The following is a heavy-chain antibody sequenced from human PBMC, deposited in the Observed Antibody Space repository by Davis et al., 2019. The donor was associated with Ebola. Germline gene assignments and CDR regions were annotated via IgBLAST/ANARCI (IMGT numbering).Heavy chain of an antibody. CDR1: GFTFSSYG. CDR2: IWYDGSNK. Sequence: GESLKISCAASGFTFSSYGMHWVRQAPGKGLEWVAVIWYDGSNKYYADSVKGRFTISRDNSKNTLYLQMNSLRAEDTAVYYCASFESTSAGDYFDYWGQGTLVTVSS. V-gene: IGHV3-33*01. D-gene: IGHD3-9*01. CDR3: ASFESTSAGDYFDY. J-gene: IGHJ4*02.